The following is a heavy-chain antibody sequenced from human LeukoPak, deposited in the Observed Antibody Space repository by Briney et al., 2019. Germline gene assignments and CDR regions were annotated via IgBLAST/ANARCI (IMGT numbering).Heavy chain of an antibody. CDR1: GFTFSSYA. Sequence: GGSLRLSCAASGFTFSSYAMHWVRQAPGKGLEYVSAISSNGGSTYYANSVKGRFTISRDNSKNTLYLQMGSLRAEDMAVYYCARDTDEGAFDIWGQGTMVTVSS. D-gene: IGHD2-8*02. CDR3: ARDTDEGAFDI. J-gene: IGHJ3*02. V-gene: IGHV3-64*01. CDR2: ISSNGGST.